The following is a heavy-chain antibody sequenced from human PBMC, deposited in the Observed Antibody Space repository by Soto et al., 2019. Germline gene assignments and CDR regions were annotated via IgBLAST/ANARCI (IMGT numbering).Heavy chain of an antibody. CDR3: AKDMAYGGNSGPFDY. J-gene: IGHJ4*02. V-gene: IGHV3-43*01. CDR1: GFTFDDYT. Sequence: EVQLVESGGVVVQPGGSLRLSCAASGFTFDDYTMHWVRQAPGKGLEWVSLIFWDGSNTHYADSVKGRFTISRDNRKNSLYLQMDRLRTEDTALYYCAKDMAYGGNSGPFDYWGQVTLVTVYS. D-gene: IGHD4-17*01. CDR2: IFWDGSNT.